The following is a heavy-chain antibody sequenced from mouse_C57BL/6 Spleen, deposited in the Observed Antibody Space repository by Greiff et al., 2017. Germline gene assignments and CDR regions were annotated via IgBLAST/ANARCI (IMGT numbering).Heavy chain of an antibody. CDR1: GYTFTSYW. CDR3: ASGNWDVAWFAY. D-gene: IGHD4-1*01. CDR2: IYPGSGST. J-gene: IGHJ3*01. Sequence: VQLQQPGAELVKPGASVKMSCKASGYTFTSYWITWVKQRPGQGLEWIGDIYPGSGSTNYNEKFKSKATLTVDTSSSTAYMQLSSLTSEDSAVYYCASGNWDVAWFAYWGQGTLVTVSA. V-gene: IGHV1-55*01.